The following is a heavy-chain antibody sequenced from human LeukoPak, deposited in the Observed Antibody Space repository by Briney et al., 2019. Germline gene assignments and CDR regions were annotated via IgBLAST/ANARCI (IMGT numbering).Heavy chain of an antibody. D-gene: IGHD4-17*01. CDR1: GFTFSDYY. CDR2: ISSSGSTI. V-gene: IGHV3-11*04. J-gene: IGHJ5*02. Sequence: PGGSLRLSCAASGFTFSDYYMSWIRQAPGKGLEWVSYISSSGSTIYYADSVKGRFTISRDNAKNSLYLQMKSLRAEDTAVYYCASSLADTVGFDPWGQGTLVTVSS. CDR3: ASSLADTVGFDP.